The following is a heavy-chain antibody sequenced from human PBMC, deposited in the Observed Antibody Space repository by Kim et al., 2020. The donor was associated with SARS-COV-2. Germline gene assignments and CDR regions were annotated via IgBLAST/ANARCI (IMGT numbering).Heavy chain of an antibody. CDR2: ISAYNGNT. V-gene: IGHV1-18*04. D-gene: IGHD2-15*01. CDR1: GYTFTSYA. J-gene: IGHJ3*02. CDR3: ARVAEYCSGGSCYPPYDAFDI. Sequence: ASVKVSCKASGYTFTSYAISWVRQAPGQGLEWMGWISAYNGNTNYAQKLQGRVTMTTDTSTSTAYMELRSLRSDDTAVYYCARVAEYCSGGSCYPPYDAFDIWGQGTMVTVSS.